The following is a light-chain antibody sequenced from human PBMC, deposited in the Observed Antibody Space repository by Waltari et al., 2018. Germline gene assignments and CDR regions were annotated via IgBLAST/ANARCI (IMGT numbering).Light chain of an antibody. CDR2: NVG. CDR3: SSYTSTNTFGL. Sequence: QSALTQPASVSGSPGQSITISCTGTTSDVGGYNSVSWYQQHTGKAPNLMMHNVGNRPSGVSNRFSGSKSGNTASLTISGLQAEDEAVYYCSSYTSTNTFGLFGGGTKLTVL. CDR1: TSDVGGYNS. J-gene: IGLJ3*02. V-gene: IGLV2-14*03.